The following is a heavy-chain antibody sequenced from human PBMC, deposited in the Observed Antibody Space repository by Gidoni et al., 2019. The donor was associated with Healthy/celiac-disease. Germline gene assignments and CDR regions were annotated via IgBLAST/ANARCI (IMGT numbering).Heavy chain of an antibody. J-gene: IGHJ3*02. D-gene: IGHD2-21*02. CDR2: IGTSGDT. CDR3: ARAGAYCGGDCYAFDI. Sequence: EVQLVESGGGFVRPGGSLLLTCAASCLPSSSYYMHRVRQATGKGLEWFSAIGTSGDTYYPGSVKGRFTISRENAKNSSYLQMNSLRAGDTAVYYCARAGAYCGGDCYAFDIWGQGTMVTVSS. V-gene: IGHV3-13*01. CDR1: CLPSSSYY.